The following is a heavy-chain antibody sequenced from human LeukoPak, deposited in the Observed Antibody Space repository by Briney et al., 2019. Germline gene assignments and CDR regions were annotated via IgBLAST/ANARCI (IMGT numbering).Heavy chain of an antibody. V-gene: IGHV3-30*18. CDR1: GFTFSSYG. CDR3: AKGEFIYDFWSGYSDDAFDI. J-gene: IGHJ3*02. Sequence: GRSLRLSCAASGFTFSSYGTHWVRQAPGKGLEWVAVISYDGSNKYYADSVKGRFTISRDNSKNTLYLQMNSLRAEDTAVYYCAKGEFIYDFWSGYSDDAFDIWGQGTMVTVSS. D-gene: IGHD3-3*01. CDR2: ISYDGSNK.